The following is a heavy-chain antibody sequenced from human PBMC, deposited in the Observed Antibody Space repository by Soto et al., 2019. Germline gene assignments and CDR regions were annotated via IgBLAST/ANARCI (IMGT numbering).Heavy chain of an antibody. J-gene: IGHJ6*02. D-gene: IGHD3-10*01. V-gene: IGHV4-34*01. CDR3: ARSWSYYGSGSYDYYYYGMDV. CDR2: INHSGST. Sequence: SETMSLTCAVYGGSFSGYYWSWIRQPPGKGLEWIGEINHSGSTNYNPSLKSRVTISVDTSKNQFSLKLSSVTAADTAVYYCARSWSYYGSGSYDYYYYGMDVWGLGTTVTVS. CDR1: GGSFSGYY.